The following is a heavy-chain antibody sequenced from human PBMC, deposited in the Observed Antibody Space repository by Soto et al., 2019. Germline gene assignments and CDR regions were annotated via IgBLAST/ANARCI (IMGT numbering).Heavy chain of an antibody. CDR2: IIPIFGAA. J-gene: IGHJ6*02. CDR3: ARELRGYYAMDV. Sequence: QVQLLQSGAEVKKPGSSVKVSCTASGGTFSSYAISWVRQAPGEGLEWMGGIIPIFGAAHYAQNFQGRVTITADDSASTVYMELSSLRSEDTALYFCARELRGYYAMDVWGQGTTVTVSS. V-gene: IGHV1-69*01. CDR1: GGTFSSYA.